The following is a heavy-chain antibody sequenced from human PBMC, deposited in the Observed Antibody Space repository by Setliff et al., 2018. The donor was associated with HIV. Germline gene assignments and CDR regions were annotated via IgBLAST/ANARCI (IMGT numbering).Heavy chain of an antibody. V-gene: IGHV1-2*06. CDR2: IIPNSAGT. J-gene: IGHJ3*02. CDR3: ATKVYCTNGVCLDAFDI. CDR1: GYTFTGYF. D-gene: IGHD2-8*01. Sequence: ASVKVSCKGSGYTFTGYFIHWVRQAPGQGLEWMGRIIPNSAGTNYAQKFQGRVTMTRDTSISTAYMELSRLRSDDTAVYYCATKVYCTNGVCLDAFDIWGQGTMVTVSS.